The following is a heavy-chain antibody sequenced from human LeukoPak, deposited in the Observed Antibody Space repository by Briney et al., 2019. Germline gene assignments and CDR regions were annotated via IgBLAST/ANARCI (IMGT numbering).Heavy chain of an antibody. CDR2: ISGSGGST. V-gene: IGHV3-23*01. D-gene: IGHD2-15*01. Sequence: GGSLRLSCAASGFTFDDYAMSWVRRAPGKGLEWVSAISGSGGSTYYADSVKGRFTISRDNSKNTLYLQLNSLRAEDTAVYYCAKDDKKRLVVVALYDYWGQGTLVTVSS. CDR1: GFTFDDYA. J-gene: IGHJ4*02. CDR3: AKDDKKRLVVVALYDY.